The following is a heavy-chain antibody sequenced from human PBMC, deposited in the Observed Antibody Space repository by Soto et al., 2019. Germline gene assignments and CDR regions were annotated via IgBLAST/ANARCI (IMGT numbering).Heavy chain of an antibody. Sequence: PGGSLRLSCATSGFIFSNYEMNWVRQAPGKGLEWVSYISSSGRTISYADSVKGRFTVSRDNTKDSLYLQMNSLRAEDTAVYYCATLITGTTWFFEFCGQGALVPSPQ. V-gene: IGHV3-48*03. D-gene: IGHD1-7*01. CDR3: ATLITGTTWFFEF. J-gene: IGHJ4*02. CDR2: ISSSGRTI. CDR1: GFIFSNYE.